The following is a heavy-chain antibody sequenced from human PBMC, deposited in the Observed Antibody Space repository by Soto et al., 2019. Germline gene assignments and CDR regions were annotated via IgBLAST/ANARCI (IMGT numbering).Heavy chain of an antibody. CDR3: AKDLQFIS. CDR2: ISGSGGST. V-gene: IGHV3-23*01. J-gene: IGHJ4*02. CDR1: GFTFNSYA. D-gene: IGHD3-10*01. Sequence: ASVKVSCAVPGFTFNSYAMSWVRQAPGKGLEWVSAISGSGGSTYYADSVKGRFTISRDNSKNTLYLQMNSLRAEDTAVYYCAKDLQFISWGQGTLVTVSS.